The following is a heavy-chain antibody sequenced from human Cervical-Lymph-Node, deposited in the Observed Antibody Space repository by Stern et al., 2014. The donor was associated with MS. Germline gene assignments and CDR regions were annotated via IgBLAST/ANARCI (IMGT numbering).Heavy chain of an antibody. J-gene: IGHJ4*02. V-gene: IGHV1-3*01. CDR1: GYTFTSYV. CDR3: ARELEGDTFFDH. D-gene: IGHD1-26*01. Sequence: VQLVESGAEVKKPGASMKISCKASGYTFTSYVIHWVRQAHGQRLEWMGWLHGGNGNTKYSRKFQGRVTITRYTSASTAYMELSGLRSEDTAVYYCARELEGDTFFDHWGQGTLVTVSS. CDR2: LHGGNGNT.